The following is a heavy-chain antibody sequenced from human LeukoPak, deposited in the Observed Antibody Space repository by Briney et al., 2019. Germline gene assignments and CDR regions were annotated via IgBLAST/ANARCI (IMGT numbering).Heavy chain of an antibody. CDR3: AKVPQVPAAKYYFDY. Sequence: GGSLRLSCAASGFTFSSYGMSWVRQAPGKGLEWGSAISGSGGSTYYADSVKGRFTISRDNSKNTLYLQMNSLRAEDTAVYYCAKVPQVPAAKYYFDYWGQGTLVTVSS. CDR1: GFTFSSYG. J-gene: IGHJ4*02. CDR2: ISGSGGST. V-gene: IGHV3-23*01. D-gene: IGHD2-2*01.